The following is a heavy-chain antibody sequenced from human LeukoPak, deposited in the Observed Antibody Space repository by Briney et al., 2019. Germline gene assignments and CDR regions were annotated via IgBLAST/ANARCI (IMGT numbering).Heavy chain of an antibody. CDR2: IIPIFGTA. CDR3: ARGRWLQHGYFDY. Sequence: ALVKVSCKASGGTFSSYAISWVRQAPGQGLEWMGRIIPIFGTANYAQKFQGRVTITTDESTSTAYMELSSLRSEDTPVYYCARGRWLQHGYFDYWGQGTLVTVSS. D-gene: IGHD5-24*01. V-gene: IGHV1-69*05. CDR1: GGTFSSYA. J-gene: IGHJ4*02.